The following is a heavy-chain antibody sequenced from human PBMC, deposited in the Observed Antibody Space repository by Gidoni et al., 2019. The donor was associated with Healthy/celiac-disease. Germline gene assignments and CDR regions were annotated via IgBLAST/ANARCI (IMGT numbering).Heavy chain of an antibody. Sequence: EVQLVESGGGLVQPGGSLSLSCAASGFPFSRYWVSWVRQAPGKGLEWVANIKQDGSEKYYVDSVKGRFTISRDNAKNSLYLQMNSLRAEDTAVYYCARDRLFYYDSSGPRDYFDYWGQGTLVTVSS. D-gene: IGHD3-22*01. CDR1: GFPFSRYW. CDR2: IKQDGSEK. J-gene: IGHJ4*02. CDR3: ARDRLFYYDSSGPRDYFDY. V-gene: IGHV3-7*01.